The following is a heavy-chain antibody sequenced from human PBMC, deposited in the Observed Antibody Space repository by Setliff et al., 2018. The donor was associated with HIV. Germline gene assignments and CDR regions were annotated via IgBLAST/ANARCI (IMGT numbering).Heavy chain of an antibody. CDR1: GGTFSSYS. CDR2: IIPLFGSA. V-gene: IGHV1-69*13. CDR3: AVVNKVTDFEY. Sequence: SVKVSCKTSGGTFSSYSITWVRQAPGQGLEWMGGIIPLFGSADYAERFQGRVTITADESTSTAYMELTSLRSEDTAMYYCAVVNKVTDFEYWGQGTLVTVSS. J-gene: IGHJ4*02. D-gene: IGHD2-21*01.